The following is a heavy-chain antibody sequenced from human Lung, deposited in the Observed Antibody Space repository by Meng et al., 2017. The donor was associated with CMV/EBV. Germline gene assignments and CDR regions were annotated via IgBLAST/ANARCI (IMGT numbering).Heavy chain of an antibody. CDR2: ILKDGSDK. J-gene: IGHJ4*02. V-gene: IGHV3-30*03. CDR3: VRDGDSSNWPLDY. CDR1: GFMFSDYG. Sequence: VHLGGFGGGVVQPGRSLRLSCAVSGFMFSDYGMHWVRQAPGKAPEWVAFILKDGSDKFYRDSVKGRFTISRDPGKNTLYLQMDSLRPEDTAIYYCVRDGDSSNWPLDYWGQGTLVTVSS. D-gene: IGHD6-13*01.